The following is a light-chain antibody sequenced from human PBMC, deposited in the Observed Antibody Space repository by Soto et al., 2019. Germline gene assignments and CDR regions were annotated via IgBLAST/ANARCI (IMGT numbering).Light chain of an antibody. CDR1: STDVGGYNF. CDR3: TSFARSEDPCVV. CDR2: EVY. J-gene: IGLJ2*01. Sequence: QSALTQPPSASGSPGQSVTISCTGTSTDVGGYNFVSWYQQQPGKAPTLLIYEVYKRPSGVPDRFSGSKSGNTASLTVSGLQADDEADYCCTSFARSEDPCVVFGGGTQLTVL. V-gene: IGLV2-8*01.